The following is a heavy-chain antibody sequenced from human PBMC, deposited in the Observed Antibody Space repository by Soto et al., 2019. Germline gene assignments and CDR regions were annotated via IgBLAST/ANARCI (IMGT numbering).Heavy chain of an antibody. V-gene: IGHV1-69*13. J-gene: IGHJ4*02. CDR2: IIPIFGTA. CDR3: ARKNVWLGALKAD. Sequence: SVKVSCKASGGTFSSYAISWVRQAPGQGLEWMGGIIPIFGTANYAQKFQGRVTITADESTSTAYMELSSLRSEETAVYYCARKNVWLGALKADWGQGTLVTVSS. D-gene: IGHD3-10*01. CDR1: GGTFSSYA.